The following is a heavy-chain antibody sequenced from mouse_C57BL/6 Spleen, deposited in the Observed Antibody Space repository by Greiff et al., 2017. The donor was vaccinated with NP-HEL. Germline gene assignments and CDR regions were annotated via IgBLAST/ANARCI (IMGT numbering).Heavy chain of an antibody. J-gene: IGHJ2*01. CDR1: GFTFSNHW. Sequence: EVQGVESGGGLVQPGGSMSLSCVASGFTFSNHWMNWVRQSPEKGLEWVAQIRLKSDNYATDYAESVKGRFTISRDDSKSSVSLQMNSLRAEDTGIYYCTDITAVDEVYWGQGTTLTVSS. D-gene: IGHD1-1*01. CDR2: IRLKSDNYAT. V-gene: IGHV6-3*01. CDR3: TDITAVDEVY.